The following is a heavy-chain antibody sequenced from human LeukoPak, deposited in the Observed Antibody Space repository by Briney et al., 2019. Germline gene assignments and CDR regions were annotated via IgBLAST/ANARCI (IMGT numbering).Heavy chain of an antibody. V-gene: IGHV3-23*01. CDR1: GFTFSSYA. Sequence: GGSLRLSCSAFGFTFSSYAMSWVRQAPGKGLEWVSVISGSGGSTYYADSVKGRFTISRDNSKNTLYLQMNSLRAEDTAVYYCQRETDAFDIWGQGTMVTVSS. D-gene: IGHD1-26*01. CDR2: ISGSGGST. J-gene: IGHJ3*02. CDR3: QRETDAFDI.